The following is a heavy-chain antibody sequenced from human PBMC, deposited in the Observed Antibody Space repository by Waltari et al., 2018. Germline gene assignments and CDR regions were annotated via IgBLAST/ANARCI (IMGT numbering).Heavy chain of an antibody. J-gene: IGHJ2*01. V-gene: IGHV4-61*09. CDR2: IYASGST. CDR1: GGSISSGSYY. D-gene: IGHD4-17*01. CDR3: ARDGRGTTVTTDWYFDL. Sequence: QVQLQESGPGLVKPSQTLSLTCTVPGGSISSGSYYWSWIRQPAGKGLEWIGYIYASGSTNYNPTLKSSVTISVDTSKIQFSLKRGSVTAADTAVYYWARDGRGTTVTTDWYFDLWGRGTLVTVSS.